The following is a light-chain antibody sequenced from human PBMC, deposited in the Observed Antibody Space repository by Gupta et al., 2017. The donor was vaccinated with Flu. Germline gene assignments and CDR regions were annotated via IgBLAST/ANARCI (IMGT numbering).Light chain of an antibody. CDR1: QSVSSSY. V-gene: IGKV3-20*01. J-gene: IGKJ4*01. CDR2: GAS. CDR3: QPYSGSPPIT. Sequence: SLSLSPGERASLSCRASQSVSSSYFAWYQQKPGQAPRLLMFGASNRATGISDRFSGSGSGTDFTLTISRLEPEDSAVYYCQPYSGSPPITCGGGTKVEIK.